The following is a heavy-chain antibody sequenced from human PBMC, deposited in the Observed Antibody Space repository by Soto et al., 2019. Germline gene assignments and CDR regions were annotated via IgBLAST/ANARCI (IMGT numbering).Heavy chain of an antibody. CDR1: GGTFSSYA. CDR2: IIPIFGTA. J-gene: IGHJ4*02. Sequence: QVQLVQSGAEVKKPGSSVKVSCKASGGTFSSYAISWVRQAPGQGLEWMGGIIPIFGTANYAQKFQGSVTITADESTSTAYMELSSLRSEDTAVYYGAREGASGSQIGYWGQGTLVTVSS. CDR3: AREGASGSQIGY. D-gene: IGHD3-3*01. V-gene: IGHV1-69*01.